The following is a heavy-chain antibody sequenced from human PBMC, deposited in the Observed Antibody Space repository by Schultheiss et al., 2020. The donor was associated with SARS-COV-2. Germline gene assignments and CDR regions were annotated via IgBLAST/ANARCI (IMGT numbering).Heavy chain of an antibody. Sequence: ASVKVSCKASGYTFTSYDINWVRQATGQGLEWMGWMNPNSGNTGYAQKFQGRVTMTRNTSISTAYMELSSLRSEDTAVYLCARTSAYYFASPQYYFDYWGQGTTVTVSS. CDR1: GYTFTSYD. V-gene: IGHV1-8*01. J-gene: IGHJ4*03. CDR3: ARTSAYYFASPQYYFDY. D-gene: IGHD3-22*01. CDR2: MNPNSGNT.